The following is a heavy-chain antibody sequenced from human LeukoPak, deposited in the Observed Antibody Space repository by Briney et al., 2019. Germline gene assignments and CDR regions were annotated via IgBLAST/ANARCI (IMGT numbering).Heavy chain of an antibody. Sequence: PGGSLRLSCAASGFTFSTYSMSWVRQAPGKGLEWVSYISSTSSYIYYADSVKGRFTISRDNAKNSLYLQMNSLRAEDTAVFYCARAPRGSGSYSDYWGQGTLVTVSS. CDR3: ARAPRGSGSYSDY. D-gene: IGHD1-26*01. CDR2: ISSTSSYI. V-gene: IGHV3-21*01. J-gene: IGHJ4*02. CDR1: GFTFSTYS.